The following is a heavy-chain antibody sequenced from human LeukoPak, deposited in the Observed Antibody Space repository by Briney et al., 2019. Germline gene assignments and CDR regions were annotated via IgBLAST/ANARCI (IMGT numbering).Heavy chain of an antibody. CDR2: LSDSGGNT. CDR3: AKYRGFGDSYDS. Sequence: GGSLRLSCAASGFIFSHYGMMWVRQAPGKGREWVSSLSDSGGNTFHADSAKGRFTISRDNSNNTLYLQLNSLRAEDTAIYYCAKYRGFGDSYDSWGQGTLVTVSS. CDR1: GFIFSHYG. D-gene: IGHD3-10*01. V-gene: IGHV3-23*01. J-gene: IGHJ4*02.